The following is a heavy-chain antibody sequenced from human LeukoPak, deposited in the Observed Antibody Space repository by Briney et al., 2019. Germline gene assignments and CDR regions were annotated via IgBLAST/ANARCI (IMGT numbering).Heavy chain of an antibody. CDR1: GVSISSSNSY. J-gene: IGHJ4*02. D-gene: IGHD5-18*01. CDR2: IYYTGNT. V-gene: IGHV4-39*01. CDR3: ARHAGYLYYFDY. Sequence: PSETLSLTCSVSGVSISSSNSYWGWIRQPPGKGLEWIGSIYYTGNTYYSASLKSRVTISVDTSKNQFSLKLSSVTAADTAVYYCARHAGYLYYFDYWGQGTLVTVSS.